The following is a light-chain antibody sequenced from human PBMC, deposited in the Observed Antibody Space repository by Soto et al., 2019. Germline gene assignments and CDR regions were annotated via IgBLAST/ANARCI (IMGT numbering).Light chain of an antibody. CDR2: RNN. CDR1: FSNIGSNF. V-gene: IGLV1-47*01. CDR3: AACDDSLSGVV. Sequence: QSVLTQPPSASGTPGQTVTISCSGRFSNIGSNFIYWYQQLPGTAPKLLIYRNNERPSGVPDRFSASKSGTSASLAISGLRSEDEADYDCAACDDSLSGVVFGGGTKVTVL. J-gene: IGLJ3*02.